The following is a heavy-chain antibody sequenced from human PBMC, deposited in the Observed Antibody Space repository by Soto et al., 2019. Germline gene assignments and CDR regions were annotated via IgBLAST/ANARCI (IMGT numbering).Heavy chain of an antibody. CDR2: ISYDGSNK. CDR1: GFTFSSYG. Sequence: PGGSLRLSCAASGFTFSSYGMHWVRQAPGKGLEWVAVISYDGSNKYYADSVKGRFTISRDNSKNTLYLQMNSLRAEDTAVYYCANAPSRGYYGMDVWGQGTTVTVSS. V-gene: IGHV3-30*18. J-gene: IGHJ6*02. D-gene: IGHD2-2*01. CDR3: ANAPSRGYYGMDV.